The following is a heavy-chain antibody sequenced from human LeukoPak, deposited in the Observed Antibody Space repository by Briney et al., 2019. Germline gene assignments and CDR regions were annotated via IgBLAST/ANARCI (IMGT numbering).Heavy chain of an antibody. Sequence: VASVKVPCKASGYTFTSYAMNWVRQAPGQGLEWMGWINTNTGNPTYAQGFTGRFAFSLDTSVSTAYLQISSLKAEDTAVYYCARDWRLFDYWGQGTLVTVSS. CDR2: INTNTGNP. J-gene: IGHJ4*02. CDR3: ARDWRLFDY. CDR1: GYTFTSYA. V-gene: IGHV7-4-1*02.